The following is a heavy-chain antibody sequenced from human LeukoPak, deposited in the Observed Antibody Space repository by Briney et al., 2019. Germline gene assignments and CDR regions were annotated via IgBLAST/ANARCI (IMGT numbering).Heavy chain of an antibody. V-gene: IGHV3-23*01. CDR3: AKVVGTYPTYHPLES. CDR1: GFTFSSYA. D-gene: IGHD1-14*01. J-gene: IGHJ4*02. CDR2: ISGSGGST. Sequence: PGGSLRLSCAASGFTFSSYAMSWVRQAPGKGLEWVSAISGSGGSTYYADSVKGRFTISRDNSKNTLYPQMNSLRAEDTAVYYCAKVVGTYPTYHPLESWGQGTLVTVSS.